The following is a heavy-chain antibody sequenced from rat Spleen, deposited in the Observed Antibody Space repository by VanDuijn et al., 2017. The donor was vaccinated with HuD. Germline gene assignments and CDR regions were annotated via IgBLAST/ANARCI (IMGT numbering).Heavy chain of an antibody. D-gene: IGHD2-5*01. CDR2: INKDSRTI. V-gene: IGHV4-2*01. Sequence: EVKLVESGGGLVQPGRSLKLSCAAAGFNFNDYWMGWVRQAPGKGLEWIGEINKDSRTIKYSPSLKDKFTISRDNAQNTLYLQMDNLRSEDTATYYCARAGYLRDWYFDFWGPGTMVTVSS. J-gene: IGHJ1*01. CDR1: GFNFNDYW. CDR3: ARAGYLRDWYFDF.